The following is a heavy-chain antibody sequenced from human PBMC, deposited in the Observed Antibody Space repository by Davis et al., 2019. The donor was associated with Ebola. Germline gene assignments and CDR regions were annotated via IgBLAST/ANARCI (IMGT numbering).Heavy chain of an antibody. J-gene: IGHJ4*02. Sequence: AASVKVSCKASGFTFSNCDGVTWVRQAPGQGLEWMGWINPNSGGTNYAQKFQGRVTMTRDTSISTAYMELSRLRSDDTAVYYCARGMYIQIWLRAPPDFDYWGQGTLVTVSS. CDR3: ARGMYIQIWLRAPPDFDY. V-gene: IGHV1-2*02. CDR1: GFTFSNCDG. CDR2: INPNSGGT. D-gene: IGHD5-18*01.